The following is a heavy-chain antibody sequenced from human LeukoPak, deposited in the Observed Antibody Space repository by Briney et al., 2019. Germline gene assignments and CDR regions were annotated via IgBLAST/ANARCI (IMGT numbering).Heavy chain of an antibody. D-gene: IGHD6-6*01. V-gene: IGHV1-2*02. J-gene: IGHJ4*02. CDR1: GYTFSDYA. CDR2: VNPNTGGT. CDR3: ARENLGSSDFDY. Sequence: ASVKVSCKASGYTFSDYAIHWVRQAPGQGLEWMGWVNPNTGGTSYAQKFQGRVTMTRDTSISTAYMELSRLRSDDTAVYYCARENLGSSDFDYWGQGTRVTVSS.